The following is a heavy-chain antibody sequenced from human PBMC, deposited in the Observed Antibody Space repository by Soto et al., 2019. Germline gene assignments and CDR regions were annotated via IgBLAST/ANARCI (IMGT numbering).Heavy chain of an antibody. Sequence: PGGSLRLSCAASGFTFSSYAMSWVRQAPGKGLEWVSAISGSGGSTYYADSVKGRFTISRDNSKNTLYLQMNSLRAEDTAVYYCAKVPFRPDDSSGYEWFDPWGQGTLVTVSS. CDR1: GFTFSSYA. D-gene: IGHD3-22*01. CDR2: ISGSGGST. J-gene: IGHJ5*02. V-gene: IGHV3-23*01. CDR3: AKVPFRPDDSSGYEWFDP.